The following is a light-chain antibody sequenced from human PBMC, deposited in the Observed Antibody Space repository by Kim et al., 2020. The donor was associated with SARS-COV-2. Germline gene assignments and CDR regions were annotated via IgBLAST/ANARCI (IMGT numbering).Light chain of an antibody. Sequence: LSPGERATLSCRASQSVSSNLAWYQQKPGQAPRLLIYGASTRATGIPARFSGSGSGTEFTLTISSLKSEDFAVYYCQQYNNWPPTFGGGTKVDIK. CDR2: GAS. CDR1: QSVSSN. V-gene: IGKV3-15*01. CDR3: QQYNNWPPT. J-gene: IGKJ4*01.